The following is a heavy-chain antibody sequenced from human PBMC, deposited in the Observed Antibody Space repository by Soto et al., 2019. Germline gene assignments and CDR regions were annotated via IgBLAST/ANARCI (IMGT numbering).Heavy chain of an antibody. Sequence: SDTLSLTCTVSGGSISSYYWSWSGQPPGKELQSIVYIYYSGSRNHNPSLKSRVTISLDTSKNQFSLKLSSVTAADTAVYYCARYRGCSGCSCYPKGVWFDPWGQGTLVTVSS. CDR3: ARYRGCSGCSCYPKGVWFDP. CDR2: IYYSGSR. D-gene: IGHD2-15*01. J-gene: IGHJ5*02. V-gene: IGHV4-59*07. CDR1: GGSISSYY.